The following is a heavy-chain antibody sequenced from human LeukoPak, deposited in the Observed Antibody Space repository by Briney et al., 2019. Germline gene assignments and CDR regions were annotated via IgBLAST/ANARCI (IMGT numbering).Heavy chain of an antibody. V-gene: IGHV4-39*01. J-gene: IGHJ4*02. Sequence: SETLSLTCSVSGDSISSSSYYWGWIRQPPGTGLEWIGGIYYSGSTYYNPSLKSRVTISVDTSKTQFSLKLRSVTAADTAVYYCARFGVELSYVDYWGQGTLVTVSS. CDR3: ARFGVELSYVDY. CDR1: GDSISSSSYY. D-gene: IGHD1-7*01. CDR2: IYYSGST.